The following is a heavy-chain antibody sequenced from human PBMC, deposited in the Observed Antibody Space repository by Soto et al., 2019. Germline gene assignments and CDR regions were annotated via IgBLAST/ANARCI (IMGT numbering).Heavy chain of an antibody. CDR2: ISSSGSTI. V-gene: IGHV3-48*03. Sequence: PGGSLRLSCAASGFTFSSYEMNWVRQAPGKGLEWVSYISSSGSTIYYADSVKGRFTISRDNAKNSLYLQMNSLRAEDTAVYYCARFRVFRYYYGMDVWGQGTTVAVYS. CDR3: ARFRVFRYYYGMDV. CDR1: GFTFSSYE. J-gene: IGHJ6*02.